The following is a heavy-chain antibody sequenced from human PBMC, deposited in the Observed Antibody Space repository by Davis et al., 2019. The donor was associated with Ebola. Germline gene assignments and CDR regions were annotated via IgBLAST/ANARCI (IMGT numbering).Heavy chain of an antibody. CDR3: ARARGYDFWSGYRYYYYGMDV. V-gene: IGHV3-21*04. CDR2: ISSSSSYI. CDR1: GFTFSSYS. Sequence: GVLKISCAASGFTFSSYSMNWVRQAPGKGLEWVSSISSSSSYIYYADSVKGRFTISRDNSKNTLYLQMNSLRAEDTAVYYCARARGYDFWSGYRYYYYGMDVWGQGTTVTVSS. D-gene: IGHD3-3*01. J-gene: IGHJ6*02.